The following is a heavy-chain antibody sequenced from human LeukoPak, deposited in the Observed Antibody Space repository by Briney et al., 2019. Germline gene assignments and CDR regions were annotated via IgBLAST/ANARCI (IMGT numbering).Heavy chain of an antibody. D-gene: IGHD4-17*01. J-gene: IGHJ4*02. CDR3: ARRSSAVTFDY. CDR2: IYSSGST. CDR1: GGSISSGGYS. Sequence: SQTLSLTCAVSGGSISSGGYSWSWIRQPPGRGLEWIGSIYSSGSTNYNPSLKSRVTISVDTSKNQFSLKLSSVTAADTAVYYCARRSSAVTFDYWGLGTLVTVSS. V-gene: IGHV4-30-4*07.